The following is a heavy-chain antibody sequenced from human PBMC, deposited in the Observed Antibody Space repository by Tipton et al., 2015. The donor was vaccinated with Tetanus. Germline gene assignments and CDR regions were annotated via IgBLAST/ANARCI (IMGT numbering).Heavy chain of an antibody. CDR3: ARANNEFPKKGPFDF. D-gene: IGHD1-1*01. CDR2: IYYTGST. J-gene: IGHJ4*02. V-gene: IGHV4-31*03. CDR1: GASISSGGYY. Sequence: TLSLTCSVSGASISSGGYYWTWIRQHPGKGLEWIGYIYYTGSTYYTPSLKSRVTISVDTSKTQFSLKLSSVTAADTAVYYCARANNEFPKKGPFDFWGQGKLVIVSS.